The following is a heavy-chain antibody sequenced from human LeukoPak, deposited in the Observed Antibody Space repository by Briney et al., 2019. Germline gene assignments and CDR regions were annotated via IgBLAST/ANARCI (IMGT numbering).Heavy chain of an antibody. Sequence: SVKVSCKASGGTFSSYTISWVRQAPGQGLEWMGRIIHILGIANYAQKFQGRVTITADKSTSTAYMELSSLRSEDTAVYYCARQNAYYYDSSGYPEHAFDIWGQGTMVTVSS. D-gene: IGHD3-22*01. CDR1: GGTFSSYT. CDR2: IIHILGIA. V-gene: IGHV1-69*02. CDR3: ARQNAYYYDSSGYPEHAFDI. J-gene: IGHJ3*02.